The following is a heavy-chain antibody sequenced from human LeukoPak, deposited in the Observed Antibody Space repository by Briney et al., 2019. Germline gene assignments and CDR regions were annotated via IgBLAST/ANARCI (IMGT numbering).Heavy chain of an antibody. CDR2: IRSKANSYAT. CDR1: GLTFSGSA. J-gene: IGHJ4*02. Sequence: PGGSLRLSCAASGLTFSGSAVNWVRQASGKGLEWVGRIRSKANSYATAYAASVKGRFTISRDDSKNTAYLQVNSLKTEDTAVYFCGSGSNIDYWGQGTLVTVSS. CDR3: GSGSNIDY. D-gene: IGHD1-26*01. V-gene: IGHV3-73*01.